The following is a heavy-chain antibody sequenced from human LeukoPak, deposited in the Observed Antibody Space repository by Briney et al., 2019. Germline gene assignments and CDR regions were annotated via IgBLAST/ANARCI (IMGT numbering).Heavy chain of an antibody. J-gene: IGHJ4*02. CDR3: ARTLRTYYYDSSGSPPTDY. Sequence: SETLSLTCAVYGGSFSGYYWSWIRQPPGKGLEWIGEINHSESTNYNPSLKSRVTISVDTSKNQFSLKLSSVTAADTAVNYCARTLRTYYYDSSGSPPTDYWGQGTLVTVSS. V-gene: IGHV4-34*01. D-gene: IGHD3-22*01. CDR2: INHSEST. CDR1: GGSFSGYY.